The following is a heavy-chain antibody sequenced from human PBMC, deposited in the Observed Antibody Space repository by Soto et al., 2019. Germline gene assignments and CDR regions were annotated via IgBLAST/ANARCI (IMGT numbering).Heavy chain of an antibody. CDR1: GFTFSSYS. CDR3: ARTDYYDSSGYSTPRDY. CDR2: ISSSSSYI. J-gene: IGHJ4*02. D-gene: IGHD3-22*01. V-gene: IGHV3-21*01. Sequence: EVQLVESGGGLVKPGGSLRLSCAASGFTFSSYSMNWVRQAPGKGLEWVSSISSSSSYIYYADSVKGRFTISRDNAKNSLYLQMNSLRAEDTAVYYCARTDYYDSSGYSTPRDYWGQGTLVTVSS.